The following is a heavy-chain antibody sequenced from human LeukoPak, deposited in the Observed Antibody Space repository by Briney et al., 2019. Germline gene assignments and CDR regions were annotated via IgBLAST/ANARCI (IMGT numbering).Heavy chain of an antibody. Sequence: PSETLSLTCTVSSGSISTSNYYWGWVRQPPGKALEWIGNIFYSGSTYYSPSLKSRVTISLDTSRNQFSLKLNSVTAADTAVYYCARRDMAYFDWFRPTSYFDYWGQGTLVTVSS. CDR2: IFYSGST. V-gene: IGHV4-39*01. CDR3: ARRDMAYFDWFRPTSYFDY. CDR1: SGSISTSNYY. J-gene: IGHJ4*02. D-gene: IGHD3-9*01.